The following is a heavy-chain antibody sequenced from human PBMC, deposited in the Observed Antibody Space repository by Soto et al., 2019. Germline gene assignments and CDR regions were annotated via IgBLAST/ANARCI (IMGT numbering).Heavy chain of an antibody. CDR3: TKIPVDTYMIYWFDP. Sequence: TLSLTCSVFCDSVTSGDYYWTWMRQTPGKGLEWIGHVYYSGSTNYNPSLKSRVTISVDTSKNQFSLQLGSVTAGDTAVYYCTKIPVDTYMIYWFDPWGQGTLVTVSS. D-gene: IGHD5-18*01. CDR1: CDSVTSGDYY. V-gene: IGHV4-61*08. J-gene: IGHJ5*01. CDR2: VYYSGST.